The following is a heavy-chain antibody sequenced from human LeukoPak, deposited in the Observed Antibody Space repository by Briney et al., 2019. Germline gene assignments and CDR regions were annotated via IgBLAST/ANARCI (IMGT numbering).Heavy chain of an antibody. CDR1: GGSISSYY. D-gene: IGHD3-3*01. J-gene: IGHJ6*03. Sequence: SETLSLTCTVSGGSISSYYWSWIRQPPGKGLEWIGSIYHSGSTYYNPSLKSRVTISVDTSKNQFSLKLSSVTAADTAVYYCARDFLGDYYYYMDVWGKGTTVTISS. CDR2: IYHSGST. V-gene: IGHV4-38-2*02. CDR3: ARDFLGDYYYYMDV.